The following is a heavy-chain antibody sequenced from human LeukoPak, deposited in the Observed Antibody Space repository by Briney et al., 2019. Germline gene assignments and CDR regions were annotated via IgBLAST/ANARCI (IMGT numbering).Heavy chain of an antibody. CDR2: ISYDGSNK. Sequence: GRSLRLSCAASGFTFSSYAMHWVRQAPGKGLEWVTIISYDGSNKYYADSVKGPFTISRDNSKNTLYLQMNSLRTEDTAVYYCARGDKQLVFNRNKGGFDPWGQGTLVTVSS. D-gene: IGHD6-13*01. J-gene: IGHJ5*02. CDR1: GFTFSSYA. V-gene: IGHV3-30*04. CDR3: ARGDKQLVFNRNKGGFDP.